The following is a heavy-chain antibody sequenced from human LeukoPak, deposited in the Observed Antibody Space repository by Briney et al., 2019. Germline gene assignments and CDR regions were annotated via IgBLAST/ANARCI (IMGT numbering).Heavy chain of an antibody. Sequence: KPGGSLRLSCAASGFTFSSYSMNWVRQAPGKGLEWVSSISSSSSYIYYADSVKGRFTISRDNAKNSLYLQMNSLRAEDTAVYYCASSDGDYELSYYYCYGMDVWGQGTTVTVSS. CDR2: ISSSSSYI. CDR3: ASSDGDYELSYYYCYGMDV. J-gene: IGHJ6*02. D-gene: IGHD4-17*01. V-gene: IGHV3-21*01. CDR1: GFTFSSYS.